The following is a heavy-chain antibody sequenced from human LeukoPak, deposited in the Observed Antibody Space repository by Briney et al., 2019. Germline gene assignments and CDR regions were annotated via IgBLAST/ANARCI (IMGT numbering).Heavy chain of an antibody. CDR1: GYTFAGYY. J-gene: IGHJ4*02. Sequence: ASVKVSCKASGYTFAGYYLHWVRQAPGQGLEWMGWIDPKSGGTNYAQKFHGRVTMTRDTSISTAYMELSRLRSDDTAVYYCARGYCRAGDCYSFDYWGQGTLVTVSS. CDR3: ARGYCRAGDCYSFDY. CDR2: IDPKSGGT. V-gene: IGHV1-2*02. D-gene: IGHD2-21*02.